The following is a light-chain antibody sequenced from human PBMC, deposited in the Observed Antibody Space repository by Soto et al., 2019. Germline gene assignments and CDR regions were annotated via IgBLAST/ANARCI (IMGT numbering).Light chain of an antibody. CDR2: AAS. Sequence: DIQMTQSPSSLSASVGDRVTITCRASQSFSSYLNWYQQKPGKAPKLLIYAASSLESGVPSRFSGTGSGTHFTLTISSLQPEDFATYYCQQSYSTPWTFGQGTKVEIK. J-gene: IGKJ1*01. CDR1: QSFSSY. V-gene: IGKV1-39*01. CDR3: QQSYSTPWT.